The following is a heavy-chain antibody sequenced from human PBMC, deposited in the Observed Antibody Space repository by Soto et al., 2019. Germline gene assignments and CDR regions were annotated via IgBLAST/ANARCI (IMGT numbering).Heavy chain of an antibody. V-gene: IGHV1-3*05. J-gene: IGHJ4*02. CDR2: INAGNGNT. CDR1: GYTFTSYA. D-gene: IGHD1-26*01. CDR3: ASSGSYWGIDY. Sequence: QVQLVQSGAEEKKPGASVKVSCKASGYTFTSYAMHWVRQAPGQRLEWMGWINAGNGNTKYSQKFQGRVTTTRDTSASTAYMELSSLRSDDTAVYYCASSGSYWGIDYWGQGTLVTVSS.